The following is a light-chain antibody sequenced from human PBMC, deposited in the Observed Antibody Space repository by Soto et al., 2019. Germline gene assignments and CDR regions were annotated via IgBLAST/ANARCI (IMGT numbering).Light chain of an antibody. Sequence: EIVLTHFPGTLSLSPGERATLSCRASQSVSNNYLAWYQQKPGQAPRLVIFGASNRATGIPDRFSASGSGTEFTLTISRLEPEDVAVYYCQQYANSPLPFGHGTKVDIK. J-gene: IGKJ1*01. CDR3: QQYANSPLP. CDR1: QSVSNNY. CDR2: GAS. V-gene: IGKV3-20*01.